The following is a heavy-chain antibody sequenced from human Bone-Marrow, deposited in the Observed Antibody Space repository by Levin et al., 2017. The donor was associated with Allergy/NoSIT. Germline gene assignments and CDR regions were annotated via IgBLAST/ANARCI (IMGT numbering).Heavy chain of an antibody. CDR1: GFTFSSYA. D-gene: IGHD6-19*01. CDR3: AKVRPPYSSGSIDY. Sequence: PGGSLRLSCAASGFTFSSYAMNWVRRAPGKGLEWVSVITASGGSTYYADSVKGRFTISRDNSKNTLYLQMNSLRAEDTALYYCAKVRPPYSSGSIDYWGQGTPVTVSS. V-gene: IGHV3-23*01. J-gene: IGHJ4*02. CDR2: ITASGGST.